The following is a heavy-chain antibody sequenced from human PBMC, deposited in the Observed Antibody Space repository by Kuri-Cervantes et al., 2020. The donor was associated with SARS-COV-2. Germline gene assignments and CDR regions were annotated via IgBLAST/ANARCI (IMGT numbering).Heavy chain of an antibody. CDR2: INSDGSST. CDR3: AREGYYDILTGYLSYYYYYYMNV. CDR1: GFTFGSYR. Sequence: GESLKISCAASGFTFGSYRMHWVGQAPGRGLVWVSRINSDGSSTSYADSVKGRFTISRDNAKNTLYLRMNSLRAEDTAVYYCAREGYYDILTGYLSYYYYYYMNVWARGPSSPFP. J-gene: IGHJ6*03. D-gene: IGHD3-9*01. V-gene: IGHV3-74*01.